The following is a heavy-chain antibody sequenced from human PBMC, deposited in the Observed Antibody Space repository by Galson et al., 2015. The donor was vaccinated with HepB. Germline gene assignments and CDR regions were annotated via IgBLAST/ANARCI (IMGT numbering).Heavy chain of an antibody. V-gene: IGHV3-33*01. CDR3: ARDIHRYYYMDV. D-gene: IGHD2-2*02. J-gene: IGHJ6*03. CDR1: GFTFSSYG. Sequence: SMRLSCAATGFTFSSYGMHWVRQAPGKGLEWVAVIWYDGSNKYYADSVKGRFTISRDNSKNTLYLQMNSLRAEDTAVYYCARDIHRYYYMDVWGKGTTVTVSS. CDR2: IWYDGSNK.